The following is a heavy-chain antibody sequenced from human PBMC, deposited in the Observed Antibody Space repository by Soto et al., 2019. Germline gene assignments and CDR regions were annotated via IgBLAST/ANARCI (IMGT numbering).Heavy chain of an antibody. V-gene: IGHV1-2*04. Sequence: ASVKVSCKASGYTFTGYYMHWVRQAPGQGLEWMGWINPNSGGTNYAQKFQGWGTMTRDTSISTAYMELSRLRSDDTAVYYCARGKPVLRYFDWLATENWFDPWGQGTLVTVSS. CDR2: INPNSGGT. CDR3: ARGKPVLRYFDWLATENWFDP. CDR1: GYTFTGYY. D-gene: IGHD3-9*01. J-gene: IGHJ5*02.